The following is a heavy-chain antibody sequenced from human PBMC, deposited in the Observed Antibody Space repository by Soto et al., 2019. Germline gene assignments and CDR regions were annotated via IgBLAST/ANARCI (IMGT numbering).Heavy chain of an antibody. CDR1: GDRVSSDSAA. CDR2: TYYRSKWYN. V-gene: IGHV6-1*01. J-gene: IGHJ5*02. D-gene: IGHD6-13*01. Sequence: SQTLSLTCAISGDRVSSDSAAWSWIRQSPSRGLEWLGRTYYRSKWYNDYAVSVKSRITINPDTSKNQFSLQLNSVTPEDTAVYYCARGLLCSSRWSLGWFETRGQGTLVNGSS. CDR3: ARGLLCSSRWSLGWFET.